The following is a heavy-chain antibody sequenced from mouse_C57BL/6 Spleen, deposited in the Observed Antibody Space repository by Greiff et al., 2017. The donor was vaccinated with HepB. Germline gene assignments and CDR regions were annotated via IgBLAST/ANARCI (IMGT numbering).Heavy chain of an antibody. CDR3: ARGGYDYDEAWFAY. Sequence: VQLKESGPGMVKPSQSLSLTCTVTGYSITSGYDWHWIRHFPGNKLEWMGYISYSGSTNYNPSLKSRISITHDTSKNHFFLKLNSVTTEDTATYYCARGGYDYDEAWFAYWGQGTLVTVSA. CDR2: ISYSGST. V-gene: IGHV3-1*01. D-gene: IGHD2-4*01. CDR1: GYSITSGYD. J-gene: IGHJ3*01.